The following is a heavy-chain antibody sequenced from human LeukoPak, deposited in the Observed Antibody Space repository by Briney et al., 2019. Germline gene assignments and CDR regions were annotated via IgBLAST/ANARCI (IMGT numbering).Heavy chain of an antibody. J-gene: IGHJ4*02. CDR3: AKLTAMVRGVMDY. CDR1: GFTFSSYA. CDR2: ISGSGGRT. Sequence: PGGSLRLSCAASGFTFSSYAMSWVRQAPGRGLEWVSAISGSGGRTYYADSVKGRFTISRDNSKNTLYLQMNSLRAEDTAVYYCAKLTAMVRGVMDYWGQGTLVTVSS. D-gene: IGHD3-10*01. V-gene: IGHV3-23*01.